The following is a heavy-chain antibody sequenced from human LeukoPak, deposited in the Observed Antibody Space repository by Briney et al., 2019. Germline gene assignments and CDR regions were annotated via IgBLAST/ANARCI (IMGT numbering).Heavy chain of an antibody. V-gene: IGHV3-23*01. D-gene: IGHD1-26*01. CDR1: GFTFSSYA. Sequence: GGSLRLSCAASGFTFSSYAMSWVRQAPGKGLEWVSAISGSGGSTYYADSVKGRFTISRDNSRNTLYLQMNSLKTEDTAVYYCNTDPRWELMSDYWGQGTLVTVSS. CDR2: ISGSGGST. J-gene: IGHJ4*02. CDR3: NTDPRWELMSDY.